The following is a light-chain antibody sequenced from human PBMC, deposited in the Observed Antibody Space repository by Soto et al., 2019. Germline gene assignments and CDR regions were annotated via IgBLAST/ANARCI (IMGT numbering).Light chain of an antibody. J-gene: IGKJ5*01. CDR3: QQFNTSPIT. Sequence: DIQLTQSPSFQSAYVGDRVAITCRASQDISSHLVWYQQKPGKAPQLLIFAASTLQSGVPSRFSGSGSETEFTLTINGLQPEDFATYYCQQFNTSPITFGQGTR. CDR1: QDISSH. CDR2: AAS. V-gene: IGKV1-9*01.